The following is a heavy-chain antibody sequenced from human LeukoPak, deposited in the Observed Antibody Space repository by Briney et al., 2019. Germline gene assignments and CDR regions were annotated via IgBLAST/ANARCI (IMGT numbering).Heavy chain of an antibody. D-gene: IGHD2-8*01. V-gene: IGHV4-59*08. CDR2: ISYSGST. CDR3: ARHEISTNWYPAFLDY. J-gene: IGHJ4*02. CDR1: DLSTSTYY. Sequence: SETLSLTCTVSDLSTSTYYWSWIRQPPEKGLEWIGCISYSGSTKYNPSLKGRVTILLDTSKNQFSLKLSSVTAADTAVYYCARHEISTNWYPAFLDYWGQGTLVTVSS.